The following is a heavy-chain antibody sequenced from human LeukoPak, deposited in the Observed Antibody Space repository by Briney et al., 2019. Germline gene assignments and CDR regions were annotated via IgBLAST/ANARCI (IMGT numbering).Heavy chain of an antibody. V-gene: IGHV3-30*03. CDR1: RFTFSYFA. CDR2: LSDDGSNK. J-gene: IGHJ4*02. Sequence: PGRSLRLSCAASRFTFSYFAMHWVRQAPGKGLEWVAALSDDGSNKYYADSVKGRFTISRDNSKNTLYLQMNSLRAEDTAVYYCARSGSGSYYKDPFDYWGQGTLVTVSS. D-gene: IGHD3-10*01. CDR3: ARSGSGSYYKDPFDY.